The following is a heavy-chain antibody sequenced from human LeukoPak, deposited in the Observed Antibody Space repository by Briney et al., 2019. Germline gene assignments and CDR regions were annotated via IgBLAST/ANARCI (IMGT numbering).Heavy chain of an antibody. CDR2: IKHDGSER. CDR3: ARGLYASGSSHDF. V-gene: IGHV3-7*03. J-gene: IGHJ4*02. Sequence: PGGSLRLSCAASGFTFSMNWMSWVRQAPGKGLEWVANIKHDGSERYYGDSVKGRFTISRGNAKNSLYLQMNSLRAEDTAVYYCARGLYASGSSHDFWGQGALVAVSS. D-gene: IGHD3-10*01. CDR1: GFTFSMNW.